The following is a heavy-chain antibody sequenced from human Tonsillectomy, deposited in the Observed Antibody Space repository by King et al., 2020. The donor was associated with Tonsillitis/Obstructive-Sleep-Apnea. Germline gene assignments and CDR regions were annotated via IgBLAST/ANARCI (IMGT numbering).Heavy chain of an antibody. CDR1: GGSISSYY. CDR3: ARASYDSSGYYYGNFYYYGMDV. CDR2: IYYSGST. D-gene: IGHD3-22*01. J-gene: IGHJ6*02. V-gene: IGHV4-59*01. Sequence: VQLQESGPGLVKPSETLSLTCTVSGGSISSYYWSWIRQPPGKGLEWIGYIYYSGSTNYNPSLKSRVTISVDTSKNQFSLKLSSVTAADTAVYYCARASYDSSGYYYGNFYYYGMDVWGQGTTVTVSS.